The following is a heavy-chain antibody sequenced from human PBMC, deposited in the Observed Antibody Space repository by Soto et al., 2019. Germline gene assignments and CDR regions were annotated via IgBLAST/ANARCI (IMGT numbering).Heavy chain of an antibody. Sequence: PSETLSLTCAGYGGSFSGYYWSWIRQTPGKGLEWIGEINHSGGTNYNPSLKSRVTISVDTSKTQFSLKLSSVTAADTAVYYCALCGNHNKYYYYGVDVWGQGTTVTVSS. CDR2: INHSGGT. CDR1: GGSFSGYY. D-gene: IGHD1-26*01. V-gene: IGHV4-34*01. J-gene: IGHJ6*02. CDR3: ALCGNHNKYYYYGVDV.